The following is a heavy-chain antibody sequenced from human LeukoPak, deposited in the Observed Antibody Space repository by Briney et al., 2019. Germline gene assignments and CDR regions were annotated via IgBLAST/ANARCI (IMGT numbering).Heavy chain of an antibody. CDR2: ISYDGSNK. V-gene: IGHV3-30*18. D-gene: IGHD3-22*01. CDR3: AKLPGYDSSGFDY. CDR1: GFTFSSYG. J-gene: IGHJ4*02. Sequence: PGGSQRLSCAASGFTFSSYGMHWVRQAPGKGLEWVAVISYDGSNKYYADSVKGRFTISRDNSKNTLYLQMNSLRAEDTAVYYCAKLPGYDSSGFDYWGQGTLVTVSS.